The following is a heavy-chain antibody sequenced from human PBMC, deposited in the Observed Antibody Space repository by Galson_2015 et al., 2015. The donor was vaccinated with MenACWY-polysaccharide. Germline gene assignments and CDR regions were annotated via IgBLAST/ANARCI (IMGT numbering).Heavy chain of an antibody. Sequence: SLRLSCAASGFPFRFSIYAMMWVRQAPGKGPEWVSDIDGDGANTNYADSVKGRFTVSRDNSQNTVYLQMNSLRAEDTAVYYCAKGRDALDAWGQGAMVTVSS. V-gene: IGHV3-23*01. CDR3: AKGRDALDA. J-gene: IGHJ3*01. CDR2: IDGDGANT. CDR1: GFPFRFSIYA.